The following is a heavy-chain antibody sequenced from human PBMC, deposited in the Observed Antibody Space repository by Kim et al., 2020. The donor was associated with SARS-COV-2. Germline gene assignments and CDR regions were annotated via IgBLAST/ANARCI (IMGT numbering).Heavy chain of an antibody. J-gene: IGHJ4*02. D-gene: IGHD2-21*01. CDR1: GFTFSSFG. CDR3: AREDIVVVDY. V-gene: IGHV3-33*01. Sequence: GGSLRLSCAASGFTFSSFGMRWVRQAPGKGLEWVATICDGGSNKYYADSVKGLFTISRDNSKNTLFLQMNSLRAEDTAVYYCAREDIVVVDYWGQGNLVTGSS. CDR2: ICDGGSNK.